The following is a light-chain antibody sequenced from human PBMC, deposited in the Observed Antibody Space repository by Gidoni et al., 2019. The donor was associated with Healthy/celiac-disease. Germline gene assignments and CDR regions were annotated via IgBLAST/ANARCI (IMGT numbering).Light chain of an antibody. CDR3: QQYNNWPPRYT. CDR2: GAS. J-gene: IGKJ2*01. CDR1: QSVSSN. Sequence: EIVMTQSPATLSVSPGERATLSCRASQSVSSNLAWYQQKPGQAPRLLIYGASTRATGIPARFRGSGSGTEFTLTISSLQSEDFAVYYCQQYNNWPPRYTFGQXTKLEIK. V-gene: IGKV3-15*01.